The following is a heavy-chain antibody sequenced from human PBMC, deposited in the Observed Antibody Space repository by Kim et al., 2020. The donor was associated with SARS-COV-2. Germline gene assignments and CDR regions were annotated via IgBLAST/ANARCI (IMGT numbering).Heavy chain of an antibody. V-gene: IGHV4-39*01. D-gene: IGHD6-6*01. CDR2: IYYSGST. Sequence: SETLSLTCTVSGGSISSSSYYWGWIRQPPGKGLEWIGSIYYSGSTYYNPSLKSRVTISVDTSKNQFSLKLSSVTAADTAVYYCASIAARPDRYYYGMDVWGQGTTVTVSS. CDR1: GGSISSSSYY. J-gene: IGHJ6*02. CDR3: ASIAARPDRYYYGMDV.